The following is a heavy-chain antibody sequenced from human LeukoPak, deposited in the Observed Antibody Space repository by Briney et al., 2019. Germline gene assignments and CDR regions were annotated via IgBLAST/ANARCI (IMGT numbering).Heavy chain of an antibody. Sequence: GGSLRLSCAASGFTFSSYAMHWVRQAPGKGLEWVAVISYDGSNKYYADSVKGRFTISRDNSKNTLYLQMNSLGAEDTAVYYCAGGCSSTSCYKVELDYWGQGTLVTVSS. CDR2: ISYDGSNK. CDR3: AGGCSSTSCYKVELDY. J-gene: IGHJ4*02. D-gene: IGHD2-2*02. CDR1: GFTFSSYA. V-gene: IGHV3-30-3*01.